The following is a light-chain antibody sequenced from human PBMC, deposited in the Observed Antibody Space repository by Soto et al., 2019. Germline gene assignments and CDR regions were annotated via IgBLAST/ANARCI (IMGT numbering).Light chain of an antibody. J-gene: IGLJ1*01. CDR2: DVS. CDR1: SSDVGGYNY. V-gene: IGLV2-14*01. CDR3: SSYTTSSTLSYV. Sequence: SALTQPASVSGSPGQSITISCTGTSSDVGGYNYVSWYQQHPGKAPKLMISDVSNRPSGVSYRFSGSKSGNTASLTISGLQAEDEADYYCSSYTTSSTLSYVFGTGTKLTVL.